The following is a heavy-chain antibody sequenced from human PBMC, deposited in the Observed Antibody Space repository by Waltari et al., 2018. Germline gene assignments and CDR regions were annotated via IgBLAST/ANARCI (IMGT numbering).Heavy chain of an antibody. V-gene: IGHV4-59*01. CDR3: ARGEAGRYDILTGYYIGGSGYFDY. J-gene: IGHJ4*02. D-gene: IGHD3-9*01. CDR2: IYYSGST. Sequence: QVQLQESGPGLVKPSETLSLTCTVSGGSISRYSWSWIRQPPGKGLEWMGYIYYSGSTNYNHSLKSRVTISVDTSKNQFSLKLSSVTAADTAVYYCARGEAGRYDILTGYYIGGSGYFDYWGQGTLVTVSS. CDR1: GGSISRYS.